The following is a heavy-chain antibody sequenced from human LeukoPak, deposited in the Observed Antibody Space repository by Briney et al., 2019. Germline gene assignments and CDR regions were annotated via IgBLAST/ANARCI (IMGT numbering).Heavy chain of an antibody. D-gene: IGHD4-17*01. V-gene: IGHV4-30-4*01. CDR2: IYYSGST. CDR3: ARGVTVTTSDAFDI. Sequence: SQTLSLTCTVSGGSISSGDYYWSWLRQPPGRGLEWLGYIYYSGSTYYNPSLKSRVTISVATSKNQFSLKLSSVTAADTAVYYCARGVTVTTSDAFDIWGQGTMVTVSS. J-gene: IGHJ3*02. CDR1: GGSISSGDYY.